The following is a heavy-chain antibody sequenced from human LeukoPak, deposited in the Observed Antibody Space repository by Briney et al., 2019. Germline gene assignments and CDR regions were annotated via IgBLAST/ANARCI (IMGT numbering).Heavy chain of an antibody. D-gene: IGHD3-3*01. CDR1: GYTFSSSG. CDR3: ARVPWSGYPLLIDY. CDR2: ISTVNGNS. V-gene: IGHV1-18*01. J-gene: IGHJ4*02. Sequence: GASVTVSCKASGYTFSSSGITWVRQAPGRGPEWMGWISTVNGNSQYAQSFQGRVTMTTDTSTSTAYMELRSLRSDDTAVYYCARVPWSGYPLLIDYWGQGTLVTVSS.